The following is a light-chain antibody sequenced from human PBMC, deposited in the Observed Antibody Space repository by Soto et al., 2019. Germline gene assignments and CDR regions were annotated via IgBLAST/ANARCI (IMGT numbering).Light chain of an antibody. V-gene: IGKV3-15*01. Sequence: EVVMTQSPATLSVSPGEGVTLSCRASQGIGDTLAWYQHKPGQTPRLLIYDTSTRATGVPARFSGSRSGPEFTLTISRLEPEDFAVYYCQQYGSSPPVTFGQGTRLEIK. CDR3: QQYGSSPPVT. J-gene: IGKJ5*01. CDR2: DTS. CDR1: QGIGDT.